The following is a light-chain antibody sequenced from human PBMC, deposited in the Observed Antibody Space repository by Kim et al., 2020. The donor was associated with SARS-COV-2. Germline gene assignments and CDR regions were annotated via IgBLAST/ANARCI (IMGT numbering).Light chain of an antibody. Sequence: DIQMTQSPSTLSASVGDRVTITCRASQSISNCLTWYQQKPGKAPKLLIYDASSLETGVPSRFSGSGSGTEFTLTISSLQPDDIATYYCQQYNSLAYTFGQGTKLEI. CDR1: QSISNC. CDR3: QQYNSLAYT. V-gene: IGKV1-5*01. J-gene: IGKJ2*01. CDR2: DAS.